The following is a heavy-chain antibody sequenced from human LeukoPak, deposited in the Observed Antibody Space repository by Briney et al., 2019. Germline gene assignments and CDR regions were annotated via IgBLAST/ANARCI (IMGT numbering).Heavy chain of an antibody. V-gene: IGHV3-7*02. CDR3: ASHYYDSSGYYGGFDY. J-gene: IGHJ4*02. CDR2: INQDGSEK. Sequence: GGSLRLSCAASGFTFSSYWMNWVRQAPGTGLEWVANINQDGSEKYYVDSVKGRFTISRDNAKNSLYLQMNSLRAEYTAVYYCASHYYDSSGYYGGFDYWGQGTLVTVSS. CDR1: GFTFSSYW. D-gene: IGHD3-22*01.